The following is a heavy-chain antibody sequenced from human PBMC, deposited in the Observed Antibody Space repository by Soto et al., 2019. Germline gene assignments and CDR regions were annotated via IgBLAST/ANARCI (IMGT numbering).Heavy chain of an antibody. CDR2: MNPNSGNT. CDR1: GYTFTSYD. CDR3: ARGSSYDFWSGFSPFDP. V-gene: IGHV1-8*01. Sequence: QVQLVQSGAEVKKPGASVKVSCKASGYTFTSYDINWVRQATGQGLEWMRWMNPNSGNTGYAQKFQGRVTMTRNTSISTAYMELSSLRSEDTAVYYCARGSSYDFWSGFSPFDPWGQGTLVTVSS. D-gene: IGHD3-3*01. J-gene: IGHJ5*02.